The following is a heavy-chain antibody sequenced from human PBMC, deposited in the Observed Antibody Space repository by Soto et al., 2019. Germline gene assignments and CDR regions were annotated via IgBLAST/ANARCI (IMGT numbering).Heavy chain of an antibody. CDR2: IGPTGNT. CDR1: TQYG. CDR3: AKDPSTGPADY. Sequence: GSLGLSCTSFTQYGMSWIRRPPGKGLEWISTIGPTGNTHYADSVAGRFTISRDDSTNTLYLQMNSLRVDDTGVYYCAKDPSTGPADYWGQGTLVTVSS. D-gene: IGHD3-9*01. V-gene: IGHV3-23*01. J-gene: IGHJ4*02.